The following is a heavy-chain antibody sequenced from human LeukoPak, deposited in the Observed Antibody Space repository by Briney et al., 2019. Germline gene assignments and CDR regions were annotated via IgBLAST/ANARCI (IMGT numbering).Heavy chain of an antibody. V-gene: IGHV4-59*01. J-gene: IGHJ6*03. CDR3: ARGAAAAGKNYYYYMDV. D-gene: IGHD6-13*01. Sequence: PSETLSLTCTVSGGSISSYYWSWIRQPPGKGLEWIGYIYYSGSTNYNPSLKSRVTISVDTSKNQFSLKLSSVTAADTAVYYCARGAAAAGKNYYYYMDVWGKGTTVTVSS. CDR2: IYYSGST. CDR1: GGSISSYY.